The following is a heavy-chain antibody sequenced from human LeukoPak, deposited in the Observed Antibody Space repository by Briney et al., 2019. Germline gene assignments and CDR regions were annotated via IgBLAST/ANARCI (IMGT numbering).Heavy chain of an antibody. CDR1: GFTFSDYY. Sequence: GGSLRLSCAASGFTFSDYYMSWIRQVPGKGLEWVADIKKDGSEKNEVDSAKGRFTISRDNAKNSLYLEMNSLRAEDTAVYYCARGPSYGARCDYLDYWGQGALVTVSS. J-gene: IGHJ4*02. D-gene: IGHD4/OR15-4a*01. V-gene: IGHV3-7*01. CDR2: IKKDGSEK. CDR3: ARGPSYGARCDYLDY.